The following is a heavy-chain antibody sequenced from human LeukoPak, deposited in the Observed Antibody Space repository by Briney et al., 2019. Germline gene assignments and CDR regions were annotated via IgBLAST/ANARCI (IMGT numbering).Heavy chain of an antibody. CDR2: INQGGSEI. Sequence: GGSLRLSCAGSGFMFSSYWMSWVRQAPGKGLEWVANINQGGSEIYYVDSVKGRFTISRDNAEKSLVLQMNSLRADDTAMYYCARDQNGALDIWGQATMVSVSS. J-gene: IGHJ3*02. V-gene: IGHV3-7*01. D-gene: IGHD2-8*01. CDR1: GFMFSSYW. CDR3: ARDQNGALDI.